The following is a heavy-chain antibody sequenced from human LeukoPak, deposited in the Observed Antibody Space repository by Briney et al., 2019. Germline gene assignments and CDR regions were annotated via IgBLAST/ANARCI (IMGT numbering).Heavy chain of an antibody. CDR1: GFTFSSYW. CDR3: ARGGGLEV. V-gene: IGHV3-7*03. J-gene: IGHJ6*02. D-gene: IGHD3-16*01. Sequence: QPGGSLRLSCAASGFTFSSYWMNWARQAPGKGLEWVASINHNGNVNYYVDSVKGRFTISRDNAKNSLYLQMSNLRAEDTAVYFCARGGGLEVWGQGATVTVSS. CDR2: INHNGNVN.